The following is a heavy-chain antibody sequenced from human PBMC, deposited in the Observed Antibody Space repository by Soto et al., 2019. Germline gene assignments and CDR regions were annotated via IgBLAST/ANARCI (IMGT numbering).Heavy chain of an antibody. V-gene: IGHV3-21*01. J-gene: IGHJ3*01. CDR2: ISDVGTYI. CDR3: ARDLVEGALNVFDV. Sequence: EVQLVESGGGLVKPGGSLRLSCVASGFILSDHSMNWVRLAPGKGLEWVSSISDVGTYIFYAASVKGRFTISRDNAKNSLYLQLDSLGAEDTALYYCARDLVEGALNVFDVWGQGTMVTVSS. CDR1: GFILSDHS. D-gene: IGHD1-26*01.